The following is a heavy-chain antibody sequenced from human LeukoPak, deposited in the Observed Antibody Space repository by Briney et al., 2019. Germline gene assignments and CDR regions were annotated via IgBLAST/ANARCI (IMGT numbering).Heavy chain of an antibody. CDR2: IYYSGST. CDR3: AREQEGSSGWYNWFDP. V-gene: IGHV4-59*01. CDR1: GGSISSYY. D-gene: IGHD6-19*01. J-gene: IGHJ5*02. Sequence: SETLSLTCTVPGGSISSYYWSWIRQPPGKGLEWIGYIYYSGSTNYNPSLKSRVTISVDTSKNQFSLKLSSVTAADTAVYYCAREQEGSSGWYNWFDPWGQGTLVTVSS.